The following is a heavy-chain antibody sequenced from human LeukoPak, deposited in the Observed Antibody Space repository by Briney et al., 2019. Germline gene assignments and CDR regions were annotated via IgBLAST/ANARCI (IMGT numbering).Heavy chain of an antibody. V-gene: IGHV4-59*01. CDR1: GGSISSYY. CDR2: IYYSGST. Sequence: SETLSLTCTVSGGSISSYYWSWIRQPPGKGLEWIGCIYYSGSTNYNPSFKSRVTISVDTSKNQFSLKLSSVTAADTAVYYCARDGGPGFTMVRGAYPYYFDYWGQGTLVTVSS. J-gene: IGHJ4*02. CDR3: ARDGGPGFTMVRGAYPYYFDY. D-gene: IGHD3-10*01.